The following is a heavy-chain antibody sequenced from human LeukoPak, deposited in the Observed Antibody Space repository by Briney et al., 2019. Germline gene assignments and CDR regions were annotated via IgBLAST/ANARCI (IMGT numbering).Heavy chain of an antibody. CDR1: GFTFSSYA. CDR2: IWYDGSNK. D-gene: IGHD6-13*01. CDR3: ARDTATTGTWFDP. V-gene: IGHV3-33*08. Sequence: GGSLRLSCAASGFTFSSYAVHWVRQAPGKGLEWVALIWYDGSNKNHADSVKGRFTISRDNSKNTLYLQMNRLRDEHTAVYYCARDTATTGTWFDPWGQGTLVTVSS. J-gene: IGHJ5*02.